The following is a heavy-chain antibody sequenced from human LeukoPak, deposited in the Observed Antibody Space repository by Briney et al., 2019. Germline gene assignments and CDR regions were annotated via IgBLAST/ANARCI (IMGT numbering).Heavy chain of an antibody. Sequence: PGGSLRLSCAASGFTFSSYEMNWVRQAPGKGLEWVSYISSSGSTIYYADSVKGRFTISRDNAKNSLYLQMNSLRAEDTAVYYCAREMGRGSAQHGVEWGMDVWGQGTMVTVSS. CDR3: AREMGRGSAQHGVEWGMDV. J-gene: IGHJ3*01. CDR1: GFTFSSYE. CDR2: ISSSGSTI. V-gene: IGHV3-48*03. D-gene: IGHD3-3*01.